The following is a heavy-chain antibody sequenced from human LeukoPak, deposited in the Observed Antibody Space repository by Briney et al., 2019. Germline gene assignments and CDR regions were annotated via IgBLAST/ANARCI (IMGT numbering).Heavy chain of an antibody. V-gene: IGHV5-51*01. J-gene: IGHJ4*02. CDR3: ARGSLYDFWSGYYFDY. D-gene: IGHD3-3*01. CDR1: GYIFTSYW. CDR2: IYPGDSDT. Sequence: GESLKISCKGSGYIFTSYWIGWVRQMPGKGLEWMGIIYPGDSDTRYSPSSQGQVTISADKSISTAYLQWSSLKASDTAMYYCARGSLYDFWSGYYFDYWGQGTLVTVSS.